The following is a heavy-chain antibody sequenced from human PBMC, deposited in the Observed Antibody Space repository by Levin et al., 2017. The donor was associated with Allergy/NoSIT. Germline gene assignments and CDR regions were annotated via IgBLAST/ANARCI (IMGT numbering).Heavy chain of an antibody. CDR2: IIPIFGTA. V-gene: IGHV1-69*13. D-gene: IGHD5-18*01. CDR1: GGTFSSYA. Sequence: SVKVSCKASGGTFSSYAISWVRQAPGQGLEWMGGIIPIFGTANYAQKFQGRVTITADESTSTAYMELSSLRSEDTAVYYCARVHSITWIQLLSWFDPWGQGTLVTVSS. J-gene: IGHJ5*02. CDR3: ARVHSITWIQLLSWFDP.